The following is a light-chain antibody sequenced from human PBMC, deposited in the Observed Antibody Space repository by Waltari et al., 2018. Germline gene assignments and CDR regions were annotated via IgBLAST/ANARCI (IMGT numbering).Light chain of an antibody. CDR3: QVWDSSGAL. CDR2: RDI. CDR1: NIAAKL. V-gene: IGLV3-9*01. J-gene: IGLJ3*02. Sequence: SYELTSPLSVTVVLGQTARITCGGSNIAAKLVPWYRQKPGPAPGLVIYRDIKRPSGIPDRFSGSNSGNTATLTISGAQAGDEAAYFCQVWDSSGALFGGGTKLTVL.